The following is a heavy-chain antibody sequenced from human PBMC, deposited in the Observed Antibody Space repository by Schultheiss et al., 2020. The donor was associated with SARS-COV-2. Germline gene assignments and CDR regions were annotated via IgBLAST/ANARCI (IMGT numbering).Heavy chain of an antibody. CDR2: IYHSGST. CDR3: ASSSWYYADY. Sequence: SETLSLTCTVSGGSISSGGYYWSWIRQHPGKGLEWIGYIYHSGSTYYNPSLKSRVTISVDPSKNQFSLKLSSVTAADTAVYYCASSSWYYADYWGQGTLVTVSS. J-gene: IGHJ4*02. V-gene: IGHV4-31*03. CDR1: GGSISSGGYY. D-gene: IGHD6-13*01.